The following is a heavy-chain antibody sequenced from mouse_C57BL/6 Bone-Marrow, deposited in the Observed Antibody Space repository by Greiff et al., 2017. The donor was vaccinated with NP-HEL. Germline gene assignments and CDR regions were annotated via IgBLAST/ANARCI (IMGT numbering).Heavy chain of an antibody. CDR1: GYTFTDYY. V-gene: IGHV1-26*01. CDR3: ARKGENDGYWIYAMDY. Sequence: EVQLQQSGPELVKPGASVKISCKASGYTFTDYYMNWVKQSHGKSLEWIGDINPNNGGTSYNQKFKGKATLTVDKSSSTAYMELRSLTSEDSAVHCCARKGENDGYWIYAMDYWGQGTSVTVSS. D-gene: IGHD2-3*01. J-gene: IGHJ4*01. CDR2: INPNNGGT.